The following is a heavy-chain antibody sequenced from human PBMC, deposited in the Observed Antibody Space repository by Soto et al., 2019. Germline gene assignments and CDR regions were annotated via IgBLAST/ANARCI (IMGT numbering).Heavy chain of an antibody. Sequence: GGSLRLSCAVSGFTFNSYAMNWVRQAPGKGLEWVSSISGGGGGTYYADSLKGRLTISRDNSKSTLYLQMNSLRAEDTAVYYCAKGSQYDILTDYHAFDYWGQGTLVTVSS. V-gene: IGHV3-23*01. J-gene: IGHJ4*02. D-gene: IGHD3-9*01. CDR1: GFTFNSYA. CDR2: ISGGGGGT. CDR3: AKGSQYDILTDYHAFDY.